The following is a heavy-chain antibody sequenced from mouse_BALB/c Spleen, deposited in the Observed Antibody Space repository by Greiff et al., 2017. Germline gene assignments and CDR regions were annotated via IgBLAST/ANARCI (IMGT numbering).Heavy chain of an antibody. D-gene: IGHD2-4*01. J-gene: IGHJ3*01. CDR3: ARDAKNDYGEDWFAY. V-gene: IGHV5-4*02. CDR1: GFTFSDYY. Sequence: EVKLVESGGGLVKPGGSLKLSCAASGFTFSDYYMYWVRQTPEKRLEWVATISDGGSYTYYPDSVKGRFTISRDNAKNNLYLQMSSLKSEDTAMYYCARDAKNDYGEDWFAYWGQGTLVTVSA. CDR2: ISDGGSYT.